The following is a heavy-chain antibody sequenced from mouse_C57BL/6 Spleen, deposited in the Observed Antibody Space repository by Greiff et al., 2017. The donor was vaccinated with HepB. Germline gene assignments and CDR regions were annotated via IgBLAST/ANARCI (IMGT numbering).Heavy chain of an antibody. V-gene: IGHV1-82*01. CDR2: IYPGDGDT. Sequence: QVQLKESGPELVKPGASVKISCKASGYAFSSSWMNWVKQRPGKGLEWIGRIYPGDGDTNYNGKFKGKATLTADKSSSTAYMQLSSLTSEDSAVYCCARSGYYSNYGDYWGQGTTLTVSS. CDR3: ARSGYYSNYGDY. J-gene: IGHJ2*01. D-gene: IGHD2-5*01. CDR1: GYAFSSSW.